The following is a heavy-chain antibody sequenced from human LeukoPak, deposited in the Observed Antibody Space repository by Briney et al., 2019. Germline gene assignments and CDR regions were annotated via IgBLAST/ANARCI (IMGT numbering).Heavy chain of an antibody. CDR3: ASTYGSGYYPYFDL. Sequence: SVKVSCKASGGIFSSYGISWVRRAPGQGLEWMGGIIPIFGTTNYAQKFQGRVTITADESTSTAYMELSSLRSEDTAVYYCASTYGSGYYPYFDLWGRGSLVSVSS. J-gene: IGHJ2*01. V-gene: IGHV1-69*01. D-gene: IGHD3-3*01. CDR1: GGIFSSYG. CDR2: IIPIFGTT.